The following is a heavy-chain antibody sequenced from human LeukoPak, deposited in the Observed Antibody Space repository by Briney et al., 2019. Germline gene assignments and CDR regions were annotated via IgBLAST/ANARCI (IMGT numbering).Heavy chain of an antibody. CDR1: GFAFSTYA. J-gene: IGHJ4*02. CDR2: LSGNGNTI. Sequence: GGALRLSCGASGFAFSTYAMSWVRQAPGKGLECVSALSGNGNTIYYADSVKGRFTISRDNSKNTLSLQMNSLRAEDTAVYYCAKAFYGGHDYWGQGTLVTVSS. CDR3: AKAFYGGHDY. V-gene: IGHV3-23*01. D-gene: IGHD4-23*01.